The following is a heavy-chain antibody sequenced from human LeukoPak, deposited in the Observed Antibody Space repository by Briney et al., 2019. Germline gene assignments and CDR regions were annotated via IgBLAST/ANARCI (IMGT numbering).Heavy chain of an antibody. CDR2: INSDGSST. CDR3: ARSTSHYYYYYMDV. Sequence: PGGSLRLSCAASGFTFSTYWMNWVPQPPGKGLVWVSRINSDGSSTTYANSVMGRFTISRDNATNTLFLQMNSLRADDTAVYYCARSTSHYYYYYMDVWGKGTTVTISS. J-gene: IGHJ6*03. CDR1: GFTFSTYW. V-gene: IGHV3-74*01.